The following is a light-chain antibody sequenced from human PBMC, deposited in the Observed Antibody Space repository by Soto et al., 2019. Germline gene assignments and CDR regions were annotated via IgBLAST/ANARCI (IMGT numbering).Light chain of an antibody. Sequence: QSVLTQPVSVSGSPGQSITISCTGTISDVGGYNFVSWYQQHPGNAPKLIIYDVNTRPSGVSSRLSGSKSGNTASLTISGLKAEDEADYHCSSYTSTRNVVFGGGTKLTV. CDR1: ISDVGGYNF. CDR2: DVN. J-gene: IGLJ2*01. V-gene: IGLV2-14*03. CDR3: SSYTSTRNVV.